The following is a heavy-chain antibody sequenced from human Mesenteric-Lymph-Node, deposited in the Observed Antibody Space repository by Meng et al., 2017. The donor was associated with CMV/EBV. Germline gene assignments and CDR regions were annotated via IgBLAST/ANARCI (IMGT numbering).Heavy chain of an antibody. D-gene: IGHD3-16*01. CDR2: ISFDGSNE. CDR1: GFTFRTYG. CDR3: AKGRTYDFYYYGMDV. Sequence: GGSLRLSCAASGFTFRTYGMHWVRQAPGKGLEWVALISFDGSNEYHADSVKGRFTISRDNSKNTLYLQMSSLRAEDTAVYYCAKGRTYDFYYYGMDVRGQGTTVTVSS. V-gene: IGHV3-30*02. J-gene: IGHJ6*02.